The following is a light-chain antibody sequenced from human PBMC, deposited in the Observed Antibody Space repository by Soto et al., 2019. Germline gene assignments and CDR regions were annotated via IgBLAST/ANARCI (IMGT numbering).Light chain of an antibody. J-gene: IGLJ1*01. CDR2: EVT. CDR3: SSSSAGGNNRV. CDR1: SSDVGAYNY. V-gene: IGLV2-8*01. Sequence: QSVLTQPPSASGSPGQSVTISCTGTSSDVGAYNYVSWYQQHPGKAPKLMIFEVTKRPSGVPDRFSGSKSGNTASLTVSGLQAEDEADYYCSSSSAGGNNRVFGTGTKVTVL.